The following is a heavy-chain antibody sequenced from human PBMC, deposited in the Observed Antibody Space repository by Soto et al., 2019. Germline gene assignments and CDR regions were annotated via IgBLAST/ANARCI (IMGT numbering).Heavy chain of an antibody. Sequence: LSLTCTVSGGSISSYYWSWIRQPPGKGLEWIGYIYYSGSTNYDPSLKSRVTISVDTSKNQFSLKLSSVTAADTAVYYCARTLVDIVVVPAAMGWFDPWGQGTLVTVSS. J-gene: IGHJ5*02. CDR2: IYYSGST. CDR1: GGSISSYY. D-gene: IGHD2-2*03. V-gene: IGHV4-59*01. CDR3: ARTLVDIVVVPAAMGWFDP.